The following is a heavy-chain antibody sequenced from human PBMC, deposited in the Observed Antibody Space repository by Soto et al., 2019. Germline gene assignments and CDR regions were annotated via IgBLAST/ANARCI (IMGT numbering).Heavy chain of an antibody. D-gene: IGHD4-4*01. CDR1: GFTFDDYA. CDR2: ISWNSGSI. J-gene: IGHJ5*02. Sequence: EVQLVESGGGLVQPGRSLRLSCAASGFTFDDYAMHWVRQAPGKGLEWVSGISWNSGSIGYADSVKGRFTISGDNAKNSLYLQMNSLRAEDTALYYCAKDFRDYITNWFDPWGQGTLVTVSS. V-gene: IGHV3-9*01. CDR3: AKDFRDYITNWFDP.